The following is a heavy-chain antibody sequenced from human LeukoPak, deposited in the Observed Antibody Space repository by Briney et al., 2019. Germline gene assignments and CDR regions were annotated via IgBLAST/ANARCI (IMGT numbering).Heavy chain of an antibody. J-gene: IGHJ4*02. V-gene: IGHV1-18*01. CDR2: ISAYNGNT. CDR1: GYTFTSYG. D-gene: IGHD3-10*01. Sequence: GASVKVSCKASGYTFTSYGISWVRRAPGQGLEWMGWISAYNGNTNYAQKLQGRVTMTTDTSTSTAYMELRSLRSDDTAVYYCAREPVYYGSGTGLLNYWGQGTLVTVSS. CDR3: AREPVYYGSGTGLLNY.